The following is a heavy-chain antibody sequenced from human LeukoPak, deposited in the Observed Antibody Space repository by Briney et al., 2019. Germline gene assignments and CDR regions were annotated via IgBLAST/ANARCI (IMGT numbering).Heavy chain of an antibody. D-gene: IGHD2-21*01. V-gene: IGHV1-2*02. Sequence: GASVKVSCRTSGYTFTDYQIHWVRQAPGQGLEWMGWINPYSGDRKQRQAFQDGVTLTRDASISTAYMELRRLKSDDTAVYFCARGPRGAPRGLDSWGQGTLVTVSS. CDR1: GYTFTDYQ. J-gene: IGHJ5*01. CDR3: ARGPRGAPRGLDS. CDR2: INPYSGDR.